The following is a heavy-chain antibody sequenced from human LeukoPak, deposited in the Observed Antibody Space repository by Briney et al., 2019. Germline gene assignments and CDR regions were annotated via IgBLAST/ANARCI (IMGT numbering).Heavy chain of an antibody. D-gene: IGHD2-21*02. J-gene: IGHJ6*02. V-gene: IGHV3-74*01. CDR3: ARERVVVTAIEDCYYGMDV. CDR2: INSDGSST. Sequence: GGSLRLSCAASGFTFSSYWMHWVRRAPGKGLVWVSRINSDGSSTSYADSVKGRFTISRDNAKNTLYLQMNSLRAEDTAVYYYARERVVVTAIEDCYYGMDVWGQGTTVTVSS. CDR1: GFTFSSYW.